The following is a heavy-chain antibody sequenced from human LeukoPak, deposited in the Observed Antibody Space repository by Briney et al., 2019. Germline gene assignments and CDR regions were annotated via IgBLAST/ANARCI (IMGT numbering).Heavy chain of an antibody. CDR1: GGSISSGGYY. V-gene: IGHV4-30-2*01. D-gene: IGHD4-11*01. CDR3: ARGSYSNFDY. CDR2: IYHSGST. Sequence: SETLSLTCTVSGGSISSGGYYWSWIRQPPGKGLEWIGYIYHSGSTYYTPSLKSRVTISVDRSKNQFSLKLSSVTAADTAVYYCARGSYSNFDYWGQGTLVTVSS. J-gene: IGHJ4*02.